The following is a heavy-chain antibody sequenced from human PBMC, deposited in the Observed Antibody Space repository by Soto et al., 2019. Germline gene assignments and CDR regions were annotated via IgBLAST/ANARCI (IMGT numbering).Heavy chain of an antibody. V-gene: IGHV1-46*01. CDR3: ASSIGGYCSSTSCYGGPYYYGMDV. D-gene: IGHD2-2*01. CDR2: INPSGGST. Sequence: QVQLVQSGAEVKKPGASVKVSCKASGYTFTSYYMHWVRQAPGQGLEWMGIINPSGGSTSYAQKFQGRVTMTRDTSTSTVYMELRSLRSEDTAVYYCASSIGGYCSSTSCYGGPYYYGMDVWGQGTTVTVSS. J-gene: IGHJ6*02. CDR1: GYTFTSYY.